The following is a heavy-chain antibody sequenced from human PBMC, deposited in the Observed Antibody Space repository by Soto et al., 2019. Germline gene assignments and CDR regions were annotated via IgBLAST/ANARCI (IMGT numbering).Heavy chain of an antibody. CDR2: IIPIFGTA. V-gene: IGHV1-69*13. Sequence: ASVKVSCKASGGTFSSYAISWVRQAPGQGLEWMGGIIPIFGTANYAQKFQGRVTITADESTSTAYMELSSLRSEDTAVYYCAAYYYDSSGYPSIDDFDIWGQGTMVTVSS. CDR1: GGTFSSYA. CDR3: AAYYYDSSGYPSIDDFDI. D-gene: IGHD3-22*01. J-gene: IGHJ3*02.